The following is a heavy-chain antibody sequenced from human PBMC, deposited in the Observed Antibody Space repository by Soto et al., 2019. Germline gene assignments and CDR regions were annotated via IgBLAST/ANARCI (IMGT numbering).Heavy chain of an antibody. CDR1: GFPFNNAF. CDR2: VKSKADGGSG. D-gene: IGHD1-26*01. J-gene: IGHJ4*01. V-gene: IGHV3-15*07. CDR3: TTDSRTTLPEIRFDY. Sequence: GSLRLSCAASGFPFNNAFINWVRQVPGKGLEWVGRVKSKADGGSGDYAAPVKGRFVVSRDDSKDIVYLQMNSLKIEDTGVYYCTTDSRTTLPEIRFDYWGHGTQVTVSS.